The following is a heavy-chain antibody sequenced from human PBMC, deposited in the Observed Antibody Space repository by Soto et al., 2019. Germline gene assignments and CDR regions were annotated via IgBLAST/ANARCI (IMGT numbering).Heavy chain of an antibody. V-gene: IGHV1-18*01. Sequence: ASVKVSCKASGYTFTSYGISWVRQAPGQGLEWMGWISAYNGNTNYAQKLQGRVTITADESTSTAYMELSSLRSEDTAVYYCARGTYYYDSSGYPDAFDIWGQGTMVTVSS. J-gene: IGHJ3*02. D-gene: IGHD3-22*01. CDR1: GYTFTSYG. CDR3: ARGTYYYDSSGYPDAFDI. CDR2: ISAYNGNT.